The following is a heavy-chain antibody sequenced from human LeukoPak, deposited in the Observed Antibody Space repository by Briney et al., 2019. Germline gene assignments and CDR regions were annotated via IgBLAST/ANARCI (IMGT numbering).Heavy chain of an antibody. CDR2: ISYDGSNK. J-gene: IGHJ4*02. CDR1: GFTFSSYA. CDR3: GGEARRVVDY. D-gene: IGHD2-15*01. V-gene: IGHV3-30-3*01. Sequence: PGGSLRLSCAASGFTFSSYAMHWVRQAPGKGLEWVAVISYDGSNKYYADSVKGRFTISRDNSKNTLYLQMNSLRAEGTAVYYCGGEARRVVDYWGQGTLVTVSS.